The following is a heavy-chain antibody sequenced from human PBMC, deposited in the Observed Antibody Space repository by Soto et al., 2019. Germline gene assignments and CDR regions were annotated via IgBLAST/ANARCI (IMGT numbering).Heavy chain of an antibody. Sequence: QGQLVQSGAEVKKPGVSVKVSCKASGYSFSTYGVSWVRQAPGQGLEWMGWITVSNGNTNYIDNLQGRVTMTTDTSTSTAYMELWWLRSVDTAVDYCARSYSYGSYWYFDDWGQETLVVVSS. J-gene: IGHJ4*02. CDR1: GYSFSTYG. CDR2: ITVSNGNT. CDR3: ARSYSYGSYWYFDD. V-gene: IGHV1-18*04. D-gene: IGHD5-18*01.